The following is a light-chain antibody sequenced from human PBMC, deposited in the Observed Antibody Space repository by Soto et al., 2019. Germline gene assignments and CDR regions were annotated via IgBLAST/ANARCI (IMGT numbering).Light chain of an antibody. CDR2: GAS. J-gene: IGKJ1*01. CDR1: QSVSNK. V-gene: IGKV3-15*01. CDR3: QQYNSWPPWT. Sequence: EIVMTQSPVTLSVSPGERATLSCRASQSVSNKLGWYQQKPGQAPRLLIFGASTRATGVPARFSGSGSGTESALTISSLQSEDFAIYYCQQYNSWPPWTFGQGTKVEIK.